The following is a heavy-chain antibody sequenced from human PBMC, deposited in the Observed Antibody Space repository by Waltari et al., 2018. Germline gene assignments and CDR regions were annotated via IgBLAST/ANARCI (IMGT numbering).Heavy chain of an antibody. J-gene: IGHJ4*02. CDR3: ARDLYDTGSGDYPGRDF. V-gene: IGHV3-74*01. CDR2: IDSGGRDT. D-gene: IGHD1-26*01. Sequence: EVQLVESGGVLVHPGGSLRLSCAASGFTFSNFWMHWVRQAPGKGLVWVSRIDSGGRDTSYAGSVKGRFTSSRDNTKNTLYLQMNSLRGEDTGVYYCARDLYDTGSGDYPGRDFWGQGTLVTVAS. CDR1: GFTFSNFW.